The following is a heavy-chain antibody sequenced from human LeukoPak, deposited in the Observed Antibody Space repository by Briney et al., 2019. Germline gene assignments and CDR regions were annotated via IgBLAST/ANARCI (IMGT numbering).Heavy chain of an antibody. D-gene: IGHD2-2*01. CDR1: GGSISSYY. J-gene: IGHJ4*02. Sequence: SETLSLTCTASGGSISSYYWSWIRQPPGKGLEWIGYIYYSGSTYYNPSLKSRVTISVDTSKNQFSLKLSSVTAADTAVYYCARREGCSSTSCYSFLYWGQGTLVTVSS. CDR2: IYYSGST. CDR3: ARREGCSSTSCYSFLY. V-gene: IGHV4-59*01.